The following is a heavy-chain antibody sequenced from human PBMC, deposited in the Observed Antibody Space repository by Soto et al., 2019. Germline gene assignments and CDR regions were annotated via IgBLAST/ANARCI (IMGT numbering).Heavy chain of an antibody. V-gene: IGHV3-30*18. CDR2: ISYDGSNK. CDR1: GFTFSSYG. Sequence: QVQLVESGGGVVQPGRSLRLSCAASGFTFSSYGMHWVSQAPGKGLEWVAVISYDGSNKYYADSVKGRFTISRDNSKNTLYLQMNSLRAEDTAVYYCAKPQGGVVSYYYYGMDVWGQGTTVTVSS. D-gene: IGHD3-3*01. CDR3: AKPQGGVVSYYYYGMDV. J-gene: IGHJ6*02.